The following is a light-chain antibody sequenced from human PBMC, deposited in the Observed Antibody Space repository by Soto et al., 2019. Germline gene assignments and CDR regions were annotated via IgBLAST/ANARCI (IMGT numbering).Light chain of an antibody. CDR3: QQYYSYPPT. CDR1: QGISSY. Sequence: AIRMFQSQSSFSASTGDRVTITCRASQGISSYLAWYQQKPGKAPKLLIYAASTLQSGVPSRFSGSGSGTDFTLTISCLQSEDFATYYCQQYYSYPPTFGQGTKV. V-gene: IGKV1-8*01. CDR2: AAS. J-gene: IGKJ1*01.